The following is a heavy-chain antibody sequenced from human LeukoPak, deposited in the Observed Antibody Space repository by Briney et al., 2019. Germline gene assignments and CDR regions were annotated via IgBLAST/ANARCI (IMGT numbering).Heavy chain of an antibody. Sequence: ASVKVSCKASGGTFSSYAISWVRQAPGQGLEWMGRIIPILGIANYAQKFQGRVTITADKSTSTAYMELSSLRSEDTAVYYCARDRLSWLSTRRQFDPWGQGTLVTVSS. J-gene: IGHJ5*02. CDR1: GGTFSSYA. D-gene: IGHD3-9*01. CDR2: IIPILGIA. CDR3: ARDRLSWLSTRRQFDP. V-gene: IGHV1-69*04.